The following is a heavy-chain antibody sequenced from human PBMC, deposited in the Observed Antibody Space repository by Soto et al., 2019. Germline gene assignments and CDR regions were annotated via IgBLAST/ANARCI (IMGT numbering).Heavy chain of an antibody. CDR2: IIPMFGTT. CDR1: GGTFTGNP. Sequence: SVKVSCKASGGTFTGNPISWVRRAPGRGLEWMGGIIPMFGTTNYAQKFQGRVTITADESTTTAYMELNSLRSEDTAVYYCARENSIASLSYYYGMEVWGQGTTVTVS. J-gene: IGHJ6*02. V-gene: IGHV1-69*13. D-gene: IGHD6-6*01. CDR3: ARENSIASLSYYYGMEV.